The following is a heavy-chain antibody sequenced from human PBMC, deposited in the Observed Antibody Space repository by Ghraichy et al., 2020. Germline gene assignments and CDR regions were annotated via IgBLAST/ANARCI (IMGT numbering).Heavy chain of an antibody. CDR3: ARNKTGSLSGWFDP. J-gene: IGHJ5*02. CDR2: IYNSVST. CDR1: GGSMSSYSDY. D-gene: IGHD6-6*01. Sequence: SETLSLTCSVSGGSMSSYSDYWGWLRQPPGKGLEWIGSIYNSVSTHYNPSLRSRVTVSIDTSKDQFSLRLTSVTAADTAVYYCARNKTGSLSGWFDPWGQESLVIVSS. V-gene: IGHV4-39*01.